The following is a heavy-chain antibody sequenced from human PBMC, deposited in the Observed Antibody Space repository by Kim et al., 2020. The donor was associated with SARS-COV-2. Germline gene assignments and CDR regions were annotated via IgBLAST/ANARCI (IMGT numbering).Heavy chain of an antibody. CDR1: GFTFDDYA. CDR3: AKDLRGYSSGIDY. CDR2: ISWNSGSI. V-gene: IGHV3-9*01. J-gene: IGHJ4*02. D-gene: IGHD6-19*01. Sequence: GGSLRLSCAASGFTFDDYAMHWVRQAPGKGLEWVSGISWNSGSIGNADSVKGRFTISRDNAKNSLYLQMNSLRAEDTALYYCAKDLRGYSSGIDYWGQGTLVSVST.